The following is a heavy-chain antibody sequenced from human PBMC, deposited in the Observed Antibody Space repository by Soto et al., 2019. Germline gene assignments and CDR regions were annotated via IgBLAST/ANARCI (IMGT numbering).Heavy chain of an antibody. CDR2: IFSNDEK. CDR1: GFSLTTARMG. J-gene: IGHJ4*02. V-gene: IGHV2-26*01. CDR3: ARVRSNYYGSGTYYFDY. Sequence: QVTLKESGPLLVRPTETLTLTCTVSGFSLTTARMGLTWIRQPPGKALEWLAHIFSNDEKSYRTSLKSRLTISKETSRTQVVLTMTNMDPVDTGTYYCARVRSNYYGSGTYYFDYWGQGTLVTVSS. D-gene: IGHD3-10*01.